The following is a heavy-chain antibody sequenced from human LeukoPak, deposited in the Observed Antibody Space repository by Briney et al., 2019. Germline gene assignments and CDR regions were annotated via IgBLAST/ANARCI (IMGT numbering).Heavy chain of an antibody. D-gene: IGHD2-15*01. CDR2: ISPNSGGI. CDR1: GYTFTGNY. Sequence: ASVKVSCKASGYTFTGNYVHWIRQAPGQGLECMGWISPNSGGINYARKFQGRVTMTRDTSISTVYMELGRLTSDDTAVYYCARAGACGGGSCSDWFDPWGQGTLVTVSS. V-gene: IGHV1-2*02. CDR3: ARAGACGGGSCSDWFDP. J-gene: IGHJ5*02.